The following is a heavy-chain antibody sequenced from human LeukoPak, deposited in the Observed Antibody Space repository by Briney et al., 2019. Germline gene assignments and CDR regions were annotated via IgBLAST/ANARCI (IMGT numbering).Heavy chain of an antibody. D-gene: IGHD6-13*01. V-gene: IGHV1-18*01. CDR2: ISAYNGNT. CDR1: GYTFTSYG. J-gene: IGHJ5*02. CDR3: ARGFFDGVGQQLVLGWFDP. Sequence: ASVKVSCKASGYTFTSYGISWVRQAPGQGLEWMGWISAYNGNTNYAQKLQGRVTMTTDTSTSTAYMELSSLRSEDTAVYYCARGFFDGVGQQLVLGWFDPWGQGTLVTVSS.